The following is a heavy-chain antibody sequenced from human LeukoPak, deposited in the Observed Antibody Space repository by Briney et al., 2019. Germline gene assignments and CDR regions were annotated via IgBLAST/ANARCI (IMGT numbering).Heavy chain of an antibody. J-gene: IGHJ6*03. CDR3: AATAMVTFGYYYYMDV. V-gene: IGHV1-69*06. CDR2: IIPIFGAA. D-gene: IGHD5-18*01. Sequence: SVKVSCKASGGTFSSYAISWVRQAPGQGLEWMGGIIPIFGAANYAQKFQGRVTITADKSTSTAYMELSSLRSEDTAVYYCAATAMVTFGYYYYMDVWGKGTTVTVSS. CDR1: GGTFSSYA.